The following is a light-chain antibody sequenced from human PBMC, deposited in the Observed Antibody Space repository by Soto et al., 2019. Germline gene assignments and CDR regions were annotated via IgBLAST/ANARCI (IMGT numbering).Light chain of an antibody. V-gene: IGLV2-8*01. Sequence: QSALTQPPSASGSPGQSVTISCTGTSSDVGGYNYVSWYQQHPGKAPKLMIYEVNKRPSGVPDRFSGSKSGNTASLTVSGLQAEDEADDYCSSYAGSNNVIFGGGTKLTVL. CDR2: EVN. CDR1: SSDVGGYNY. CDR3: SSYAGSNNVI. J-gene: IGLJ2*01.